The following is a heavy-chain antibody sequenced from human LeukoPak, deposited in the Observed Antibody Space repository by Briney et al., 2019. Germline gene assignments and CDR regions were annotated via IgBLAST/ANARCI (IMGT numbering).Heavy chain of an antibody. CDR3: AKGRIVGTTTGAFDI. CDR1: GFTFDDYA. CDR2: ISWNSGSI. V-gene: IGHV3-9*03. D-gene: IGHD1-26*01. J-gene: IGHJ3*02. Sequence: GGSLRLSCAASGFTFDDYAMHWVRQAPGKGLEWVSGISWNSGSIGYADSVKGRFTISRDNAKNSLYLQMNSLRAEDMALYYCAKGRIVGTTTGAFDIWGQGTMVTVSS.